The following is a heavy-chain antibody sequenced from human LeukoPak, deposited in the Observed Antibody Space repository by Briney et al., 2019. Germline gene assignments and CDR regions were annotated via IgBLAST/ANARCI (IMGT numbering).Heavy chain of an antibody. CDR1: GFTFSDYY. V-gene: IGHV3-11*06. Sequence: GGSLRLSCAASGFTFSDYYMSWIRQAPGKGLEWVSYISSSSSYTNYADSVKGRFTISRDNAKNSLYLQMNSLRAEDTAVYYCARVWFGELLSMLPDYWGQGTLVTVSS. D-gene: IGHD3-10*01. CDR2: ISSSSSYT. CDR3: ARVWFGELLSMLPDY. J-gene: IGHJ4*02.